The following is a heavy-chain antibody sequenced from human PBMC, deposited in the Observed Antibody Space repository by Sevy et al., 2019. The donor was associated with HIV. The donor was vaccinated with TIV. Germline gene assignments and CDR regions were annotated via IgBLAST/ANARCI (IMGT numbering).Heavy chain of an antibody. V-gene: IGHV3-30*18. CDR3: AKDRSNPTYYDFWSGYRPGDAFDI. J-gene: IGHJ3*02. D-gene: IGHD3-3*01. CDR2: ISYDGSNK. CDR1: GFTFSSYG. Sequence: GGSLRLSWAASGFTFSSYGMHWVRQAPGKGLEWVAVISYDGSNKYYADSVKGRFTISRDNSKNTLYLQMNSLRAEDTAVYYCAKDRSNPTYYDFWSGYRPGDAFDIWGQGTMVTVSS.